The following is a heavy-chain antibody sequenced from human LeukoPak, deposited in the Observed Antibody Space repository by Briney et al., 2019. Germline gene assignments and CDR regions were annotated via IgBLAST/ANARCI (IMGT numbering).Heavy chain of an antibody. CDR2: INTDGSST. CDR3: ARVLAVAATGAFDI. D-gene: IGHD6-19*01. V-gene: IGHV3-74*03. CDR1: GFTFNNYW. Sequence: GGSLRLSCAASGFTFNNYWMYWVCQAPGKGLVWVSRINTDGSSTTYADSVKGRFTISRDNAYNTLYLQMNSLRADDTAVYYCARVLAVAATGAFDIWGQGTMVTVSS. J-gene: IGHJ3*02.